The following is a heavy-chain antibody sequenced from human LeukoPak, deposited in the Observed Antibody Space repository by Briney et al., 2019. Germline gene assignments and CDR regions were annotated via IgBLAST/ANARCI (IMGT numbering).Heavy chain of an antibody. V-gene: IGHV4-39*07. D-gene: IGHD2-2*01. CDR3: ARGRLGYCSSTSCSDAFDI. CDR2: IYYSGTT. Sequence: WVRQPPGKGLEWIGSIYYSGTTYYNPSLKSRVTMSVDTSKNQFSLKLSSVTAADTAVYYCARGRLGYCSSTSCSDAFDIWGQGTMVTVSS. J-gene: IGHJ3*02.